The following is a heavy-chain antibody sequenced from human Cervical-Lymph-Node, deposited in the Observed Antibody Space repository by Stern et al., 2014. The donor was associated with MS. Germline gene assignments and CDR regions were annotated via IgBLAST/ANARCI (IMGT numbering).Heavy chain of an antibody. Sequence: VQLQESGPGLVKPSGTLSLTCAVSGGSIDTSNWWGWVRQPPGKGLEWVGEIYHTGSTNYNPSLKSRVTMSVDKSKNQFSLKLNSVTAADTAVYYCARDAEFWSGQLDYWGQGTLVTVSS. V-gene: IGHV4-4*02. CDR2: IYHTGST. CDR3: ARDAEFWSGQLDY. J-gene: IGHJ4*02. D-gene: IGHD3-3*01. CDR1: GGSIDTSNW.